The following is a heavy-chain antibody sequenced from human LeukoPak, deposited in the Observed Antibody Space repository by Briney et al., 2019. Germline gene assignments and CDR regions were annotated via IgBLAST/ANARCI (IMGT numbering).Heavy chain of an antibody. Sequence: ETLSLTCTVSGGSISSYYWTWIRQPPGKGLEWVSSIDFTSRYIYNADSVKGRFTTSRDNAKNSLDLQMNSLKVEDTAVYYCATPAAGPGAEYSLYWGQGTLVIVSS. D-gene: IGHD6-13*01. CDR2: IDFTSRYI. V-gene: IGHV3-21*01. CDR3: ATPAAGPGAEYSLY. J-gene: IGHJ1*01. CDR1: GGSISSYY.